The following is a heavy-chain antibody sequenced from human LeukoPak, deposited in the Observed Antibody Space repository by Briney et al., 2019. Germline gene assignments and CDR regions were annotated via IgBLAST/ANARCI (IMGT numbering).Heavy chain of an antibody. Sequence: GGSLRLSCAASGLTFSSYAMSWVRQAPGKGLEWVSTISGSSGSTYYADSVKGRFTISRDNSKNTLYLQMNSLRAEDTAVYYCAKAVAYCSGGSCYSAFDYWGQGTLVTVSS. V-gene: IGHV3-23*01. J-gene: IGHJ4*02. D-gene: IGHD2-15*01. CDR2: ISGSSGST. CDR1: GLTFSSYA. CDR3: AKAVAYCSGGSCYSAFDY.